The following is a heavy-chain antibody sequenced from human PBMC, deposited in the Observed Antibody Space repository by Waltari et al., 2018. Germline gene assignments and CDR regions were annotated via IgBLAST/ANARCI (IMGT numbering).Heavy chain of an antibody. CDR3: ATYIGASVGTAAFDV. CDR2: ISYAGAT. D-gene: IGHD5-12*01. J-gene: IGHJ3*01. V-gene: IGHV4-39*01. Sequence: QLQLQESGPGLVKTSETLSLTCSVSGASITSNRHYWGWIRQPPGQGLEWIGTISYAGATYSSPSLNSRVTVSRDTSKNQLSLTLGSVTASDTAVYYCATYIGASVGTAAFDVWGQGAMVTVSS. CDR1: GASITSNRHY.